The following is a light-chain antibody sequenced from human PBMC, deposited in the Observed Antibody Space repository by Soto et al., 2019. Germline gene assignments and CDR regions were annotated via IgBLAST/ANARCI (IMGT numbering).Light chain of an antibody. CDR2: GGS. CDR3: QSYDRSLSGTV. J-gene: IGLJ1*01. CDR1: SSNIGAGYD. Sequence: QSVLTQPPSVSGAPGQSGTISCTWISSNIGAGYDVHWYQHQPGTAPKLLIYGGSSRPSGVPDRFSGSKSGTSASLAITGLQAEDEADYYCQSYDRSLSGTVFGTGTKVTVL. V-gene: IGLV1-40*01.